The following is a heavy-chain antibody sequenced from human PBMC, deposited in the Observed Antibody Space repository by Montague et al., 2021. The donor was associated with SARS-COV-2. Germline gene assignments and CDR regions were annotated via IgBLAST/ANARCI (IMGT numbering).Heavy chain of an antibody. CDR1: GASMSTSNW. V-gene: IGHV4-4*02. Sequence: SETLSLTCAVSGASMSTSNWWSWVRQPPGKGLEWIGEISHSGNAXXNPXLKSRVTILIEKSKNQFSLNLTSVTAADTAMYYCTRVVAVAGSDYWGRGILVTVSS. D-gene: IGHD6-19*01. CDR2: ISHSGNA. J-gene: IGHJ4*02. CDR3: TRVVAVAGSDY.